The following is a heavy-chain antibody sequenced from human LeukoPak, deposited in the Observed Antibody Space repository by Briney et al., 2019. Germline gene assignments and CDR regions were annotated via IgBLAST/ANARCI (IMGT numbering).Heavy chain of an antibody. CDR3: ARIAVVIRDRDVIAEFFQE. CDR1: GGSIRSKVHY. Sequence: SETLSLTCSVSGGSIRSKVHYWGWLRQPPGKGLEWIGTIYYSGNTYYNPSLESRLTLSVDTSNNQFSLRLTSVTAADTAVYYCARIAVVIRDRDVIAEFFQEWGQGTPVVVSS. D-gene: IGHD3-3*01. J-gene: IGHJ1*01. V-gene: IGHV4-39*01. CDR2: IYYSGNT.